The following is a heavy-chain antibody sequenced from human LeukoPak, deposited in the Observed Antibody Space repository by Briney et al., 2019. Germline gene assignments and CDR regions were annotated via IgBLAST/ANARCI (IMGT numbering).Heavy chain of an antibody. CDR1: GFTFSSYS. D-gene: IGHD4-17*01. CDR2: ISSSSSYI. J-gene: IGHJ4*02. V-gene: IGHV3-21*01. Sequence: PGGSLRLSCAASGFTFSSYSMNWVRQAPGKGLEWVSSISSSSSYIYYADSVKGRFTISRDNAKNSLYLQMNSLRAEDTAVYYCAKENGDSTPPLGYWGQGTLVTVSA. CDR3: AKENGDSTPPLGY.